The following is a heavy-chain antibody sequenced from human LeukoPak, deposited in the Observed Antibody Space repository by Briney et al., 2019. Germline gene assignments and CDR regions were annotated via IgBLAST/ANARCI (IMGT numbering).Heavy chain of an antibody. CDR2: IKEDGSEK. D-gene: IGHD2-15*01. CDR3: TREGEPYCSGGSCYYRRGWVDY. Sequence: GGSLRLSCAASGFTLSSYWMTWVRQAPGKGLEWVANIKEDGSEKYYVDSVKGRFTISRDNAKNSLYLQMNSLRVEDTAEYYCTREGEPYCSGGSCYYRRGWVDYWGQGTLVTVSS. J-gene: IGHJ4*02. V-gene: IGHV3-7*01. CDR1: GFTLSSYW.